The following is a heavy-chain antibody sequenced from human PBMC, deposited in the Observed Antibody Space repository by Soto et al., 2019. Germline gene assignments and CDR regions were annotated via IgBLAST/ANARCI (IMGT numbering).Heavy chain of an antibody. CDR3: AREGRSIAAAGNWYYVDY. J-gene: IGHJ4*02. Sequence: QVQLVQSGAEVKKPGSSVKVSCKASGGTFSSYAISWVRQAPGQGLEWMGGIIPIFCTANYAQKFQGRVTITADESTSTAYRERSSLRSEDTAVYYCAREGRSIAAAGNWYYVDYWGQGTLVTVSS. CDR1: GGTFSSYA. CDR2: IIPIFCTA. D-gene: IGHD6-13*01. V-gene: IGHV1-69*01.